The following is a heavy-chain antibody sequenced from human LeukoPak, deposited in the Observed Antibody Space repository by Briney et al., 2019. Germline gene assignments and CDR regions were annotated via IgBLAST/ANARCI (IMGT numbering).Heavy chain of an antibody. CDR1: GDTFSSFA. Sequence: ASVKVSCKASGDTFSSFAISWVRQAPGLGLEWMGRIIPILGITNYAQRFQGRVTITADRSTSTAYMELSSLRSEDTAVYYCARSSVGGVPDYYFDYWGQGTLVTVSS. V-gene: IGHV1-69*04. CDR2: IIPILGIT. CDR3: ARSSVGGVPDYYFDY. J-gene: IGHJ4*02. D-gene: IGHD1-26*01.